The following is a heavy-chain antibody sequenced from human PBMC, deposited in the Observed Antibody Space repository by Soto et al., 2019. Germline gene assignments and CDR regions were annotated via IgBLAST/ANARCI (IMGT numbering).Heavy chain of an antibody. Sequence: SETLSLTCTVSGGSVSSGSYYWSWIRQPPGKGLEWIGYIYYSGSTNYNPSLKTRVTISVDTSKNQFSLKLSSVTAADTAVYYCARVPVETGTIGFYYYYGMDVWGQGTTVTVSS. V-gene: IGHV4-61*01. CDR3: ARVPVETGTIGFYYYYGMDV. CDR1: GGSVSSGSYY. CDR2: IYYSGST. J-gene: IGHJ6*02.